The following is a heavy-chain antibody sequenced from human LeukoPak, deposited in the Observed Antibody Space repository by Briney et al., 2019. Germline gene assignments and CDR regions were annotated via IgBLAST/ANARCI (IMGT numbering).Heavy chain of an antibody. CDR1: AGSISRYY. D-gene: IGHD3-22*01. V-gene: IGHV4-59*01. J-gene: IGHJ4*02. Sequence: PSETLSHTCSVSAGSISRYYWSWIRQPPGKGLEWIGYIYYSGSTNYNPSLKSRVTMSLDTSRSQFSLRLSSVTAADTAVYYCAREYHYYDTRGYYYFDYWGQGTLVTVSS. CDR2: IYYSGST. CDR3: AREYHYYDTRGYYYFDY.